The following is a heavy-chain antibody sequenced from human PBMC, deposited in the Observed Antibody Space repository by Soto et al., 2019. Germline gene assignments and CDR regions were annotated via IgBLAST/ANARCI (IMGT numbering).Heavy chain of an antibody. CDR1: GYTFTGYY. CDR2: INPNSGGT. J-gene: IGHJ6*02. CDR3: ARGIVATDGDYYYGMDV. Sequence: QVQLVQSGAEVKKPGASVKVSCKASGYTFTGYYMHWVRQAPGQGLEWMGWINPNSGGTNYAQKFQGRVTMTRDTSISTDYMELSRLRSDDTAVYYCARGIVATDGDYYYGMDVWGQGTTVTVSS. D-gene: IGHD5-12*01. V-gene: IGHV1-2*02.